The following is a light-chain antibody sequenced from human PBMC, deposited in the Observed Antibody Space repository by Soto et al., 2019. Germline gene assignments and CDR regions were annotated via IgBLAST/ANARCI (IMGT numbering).Light chain of an antibody. CDR1: QSVSSY. J-gene: IGKJ2*01. CDR3: QQYGSSPPHT. V-gene: IGKV3-11*01. Sequence: EIVLTQSPATLSLSPGERATLSCRASQSVSSYLAWFQHKPGQAPRLLIYDASSRATGIPARFSGSGSGTDYTLTIDTLEPEDSAVYYCQQYGSSPPHTFGQGTKLEIK. CDR2: DAS.